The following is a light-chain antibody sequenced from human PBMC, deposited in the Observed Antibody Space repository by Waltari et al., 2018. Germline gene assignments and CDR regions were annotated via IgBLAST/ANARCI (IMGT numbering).Light chain of an antibody. CDR2: WAS. CDR1: QSVLYSSNNKNY. V-gene: IGKV4-1*01. CDR3: QQYYSTLLYT. J-gene: IGKJ2*01. Sequence: DIVMTQSPDSLAVSLGERATINCKSSQSVLYSSNNKNYLAWYQQKPGQPPKLLIYWASTRDSGVPDRFSGSGSGTDLTLTISSLQAEDVAVYYCQQYYSTLLYTFGQGTKLEIK.